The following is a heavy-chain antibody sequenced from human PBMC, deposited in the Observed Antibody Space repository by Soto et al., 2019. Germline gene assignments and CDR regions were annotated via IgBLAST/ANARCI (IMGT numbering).Heavy chain of an antibody. J-gene: IGHJ6*02. CDR1: GYSFTSYW. V-gene: IGHV5-10-1*01. CDR2: IDPSDSYT. D-gene: IGHD2-2*01. Sequence: GESQKISCKGSGYSFTSYWVSWVRQMPGKGLEWMGRIDPSDSYTNYSPSFQGHVTISADKSISTAYLQWSSLKASDTAMYYCARRQYQLRNYYYYGMDVWGQGTTVTVSS. CDR3: ARRQYQLRNYYYYGMDV.